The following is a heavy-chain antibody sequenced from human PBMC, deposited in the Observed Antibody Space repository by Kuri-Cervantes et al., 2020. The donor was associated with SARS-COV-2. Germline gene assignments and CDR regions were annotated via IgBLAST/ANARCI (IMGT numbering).Heavy chain of an antibody. V-gene: IGHV1-46*01. CDR1: GYTFTSYY. CDR2: ISPTSGST. CDR3: GRDDDSGSVPDC. Sequence: ASVKVSCKASGYTFTSYYMHWVRQVPGQGLEWMGIISPTSGSTNYAQRFQGRVTMTRDTSTSTVHMELGGLRSEDTAVYYCGRDDDSGSVPDCWGQGTLVTVSS. D-gene: IGHD1-26*01. J-gene: IGHJ4*02.